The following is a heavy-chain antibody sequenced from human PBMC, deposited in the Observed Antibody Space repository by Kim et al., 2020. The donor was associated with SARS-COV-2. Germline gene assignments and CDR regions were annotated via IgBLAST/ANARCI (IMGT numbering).Heavy chain of an antibody. D-gene: IGHD2-2*01. V-gene: IGHV3-74*01. Sequence: GSTTSYADSVKGRFTISRDNAKNTLYLQMNSLRAEDTALYYCARGSTRGYWGQGTLVTVSS. J-gene: IGHJ4*02. CDR2: GSTT. CDR3: ARGSTRGY.